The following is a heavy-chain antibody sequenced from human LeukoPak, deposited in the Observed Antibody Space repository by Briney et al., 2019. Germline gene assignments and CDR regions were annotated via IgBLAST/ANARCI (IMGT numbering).Heavy chain of an antibody. CDR2: IIPILGIA. V-gene: IGHV1-69*04. CDR3: AREVYSSGSGFDP. D-gene: IGHD6-19*01. CDR1: GYTFTSYF. Sequence: GASVKVSCKASGYTFTSYFMHWVRQAPGQGLEWMGRIIPILGIANYAQKFQGRVTITADKSTSTAYMELSSLRSEDTAVYYCAREVYSSGSGFDPWGQGTLVTVSS. J-gene: IGHJ5*02.